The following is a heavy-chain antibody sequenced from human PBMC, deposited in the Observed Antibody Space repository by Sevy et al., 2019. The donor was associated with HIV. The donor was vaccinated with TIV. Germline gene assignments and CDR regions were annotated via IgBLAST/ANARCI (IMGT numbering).Heavy chain of an antibody. CDR2: ICDSGRT. J-gene: IGHJ4*02. V-gene: IGHV4-59*01. D-gene: IGHD3-22*01. CDR3: ARSFNNYDRGVYQMGIDY. Sequence: SETLSLGCTVSGGSLRGYQWNWIRQPPGKGLEWIGYICDSGRTNYNPSLESRVTISVDTSKNQFSLNLNSVTAADTAVYYCARSFNNYDRGVYQMGIDYWGQGTLVTVSS. CDR1: GGSLRGYQ.